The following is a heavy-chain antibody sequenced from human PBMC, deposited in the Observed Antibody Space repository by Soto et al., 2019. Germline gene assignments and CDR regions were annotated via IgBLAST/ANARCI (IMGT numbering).Heavy chain of an antibody. J-gene: IGHJ4*02. Sequence: PSETLSLTCTVSGGSMSTSAYYWSWIRQHPGKGLEWIGYIYYSGSTFYNPSLMSRVTISVDTSKHQFSLKMTSVTAADTAIYYCARHVSAVGRRGYFDFWGLGXLVTVYS. CDR2: IYYSGST. CDR1: GGSMSTSAYY. V-gene: IGHV4-31*03. CDR3: ARHVSAVGRRGYFDF. D-gene: IGHD5-18*01.